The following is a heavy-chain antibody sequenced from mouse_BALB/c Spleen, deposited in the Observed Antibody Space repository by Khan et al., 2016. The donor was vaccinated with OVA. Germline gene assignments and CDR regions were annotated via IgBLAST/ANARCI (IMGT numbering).Heavy chain of an antibody. D-gene: IGHD2-14*01. CDR1: GDSITSGY. Sequence: EVQLLESGPSLVKPSQTLSLTCSVTGDSITSGYWNWIRKFPGNKLEYMGHIIYTGSTYYNPSLKRRLSITRHTSENQYYLQLNSVTDEDTATYYCARSTYRFAFVYWGQGTLVTVSA. CDR3: ARSTYRFAFVY. V-gene: IGHV3-8*02. CDR2: IIYTGST. J-gene: IGHJ3*01.